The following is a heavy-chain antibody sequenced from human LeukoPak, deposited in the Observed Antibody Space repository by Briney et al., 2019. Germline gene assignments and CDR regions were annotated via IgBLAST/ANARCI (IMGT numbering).Heavy chain of an antibody. CDR2: IYYSGST. Sequence: SSETLSLTCTVSGGSISSSSYYWGWIRQPPGKGPEWIGRIYYSGSTYYNPSLKRRVTISVDTSKNQFSLKLSSVTAADTAVYYCARRAATMSISSYFAYWGQGTLVTVSS. D-gene: IGHD2-2*01. J-gene: IGHJ4*02. CDR3: ARRAATMSISSYFAY. CDR1: GGSISSSSYY. V-gene: IGHV4-39*01.